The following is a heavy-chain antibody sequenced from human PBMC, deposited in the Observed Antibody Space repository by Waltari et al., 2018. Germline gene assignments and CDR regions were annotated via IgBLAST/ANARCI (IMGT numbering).Heavy chain of an antibody. J-gene: IGHJ3*02. V-gene: IGHV4-34*01. CDR2: INHSGST. Sequence: QWGAGLLKPSETLSLTCAVYGGSFSGYYWSWIRQPPGKGLEWIGEINHSGSTNYNPSLKSRVTISVDTSKNQFSLKLSSVTAADTAVYYCASPNRRQTAFDIWGQGTMVTVSS. CDR3: ASPNRRQTAFDI. CDR1: GGSFSGYY.